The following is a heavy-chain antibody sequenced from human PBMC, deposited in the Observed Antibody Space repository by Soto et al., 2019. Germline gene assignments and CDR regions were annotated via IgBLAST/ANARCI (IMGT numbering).Heavy chain of an antibody. J-gene: IGHJ4*02. D-gene: IGHD3-22*01. CDR3: ARGGAAGYYDISGLQAQRLSYFDY. CDR1: GGNFSSYA. V-gene: IGHV1-69*13. CDR2: IIPIFGTA. Sequence: GASVKVSCKASGGNFSSYAISWVRQAPGQGLEWMGGIIPIFGTANYAQKFQGRVTITADESTSTAYMELSRLRSEDTAVYCCARGGAAGYYDISGLQAQRLSYFDYWGQGALVTVSS.